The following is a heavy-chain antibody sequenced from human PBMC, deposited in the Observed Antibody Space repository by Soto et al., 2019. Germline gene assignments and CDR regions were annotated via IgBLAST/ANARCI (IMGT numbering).Heavy chain of an antibody. CDR1: GGSISSSNW. Sequence: ASETLSLTCAVSGGSISSSNWWSWVRQPPGKGLEWIGEIFHSGSTNYNSFLKSRVTISVDKSKNQFSLKLSSVTAADTAVYYCARSVRGGDPYYYYGLDVWGQGTTVTVSS. CDR3: ARSVRGGDPYYYYGLDV. CDR2: IFHSGST. D-gene: IGHD2-21*02. J-gene: IGHJ6*02. V-gene: IGHV4-4*02.